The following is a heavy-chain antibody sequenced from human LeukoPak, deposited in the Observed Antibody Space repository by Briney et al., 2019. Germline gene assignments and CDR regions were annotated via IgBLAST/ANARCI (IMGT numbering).Heavy chain of an antibody. Sequence: PGGSLRLSCAASGFPFSSFGMLWVRQAPGKGLEWVAGISYDGNNKYYADSVKGRFTISRDNSENTMNLQMNSLRVDDTAVYYCATADRGAFDIWGQGTMVIVSS. CDR2: ISYDGNNK. V-gene: IGHV3-30*03. CDR1: GFPFSSFG. CDR3: ATADRGAFDI. J-gene: IGHJ3*02.